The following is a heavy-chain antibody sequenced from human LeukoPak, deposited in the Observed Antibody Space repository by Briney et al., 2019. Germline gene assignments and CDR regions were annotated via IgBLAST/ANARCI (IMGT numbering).Heavy chain of an antibody. CDR2: ITRSSSAR. CDR1: GFTFSSYS. D-gene: IGHD1-26*01. CDR3: ATQWELHPAF. V-gene: IGHV3-48*01. Sequence: GGSLRLSCAASGFTFSSYSMNWVRQAPGKGLEWVSYITRSSSARYYADAVKGRFTISRDNAKNSLYLQMNSLRAEDTAVYYCATQWELHPAFWGQGTLVTVSS. J-gene: IGHJ4*02.